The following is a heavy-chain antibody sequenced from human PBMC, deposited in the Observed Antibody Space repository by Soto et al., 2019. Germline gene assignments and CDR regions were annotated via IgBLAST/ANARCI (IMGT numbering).Heavy chain of an antibody. D-gene: IGHD1-7*01. CDR1: GFTFSSYG. J-gene: IGHJ5*02. Sequence: HPGGSLRLSCAASGFTFSSYGMHWVRQAPGKGLEWVAVIWYDGSNKYYADSVKGRFTISRDNSKNTLYLQMNSLRAEDTALYYCAKGRGGLITGTYNWFDPWGQGTLVTVSS. CDR3: AKGRGGLITGTYNWFDP. V-gene: IGHV3-30*02. CDR2: IWYDGSNK.